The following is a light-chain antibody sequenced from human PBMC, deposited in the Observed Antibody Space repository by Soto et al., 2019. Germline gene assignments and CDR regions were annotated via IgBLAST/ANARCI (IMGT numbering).Light chain of an antibody. CDR2: WAS. J-gene: IGKJ4*01. V-gene: IGKV4-1*01. CDR1: QSVLYNSNDRSY. CDR3: HQYYSTPLT. Sequence: DIVLTQSPDSLAVSLGERAAINCKSSQSVLYNSNDRSYLAWFQQKPGQPPKLLIYWASNRESGVPGRFSGSGSGTDFTLSISSLQAGDVAVYYCHQYYSTPLTFGGGTKVEIK.